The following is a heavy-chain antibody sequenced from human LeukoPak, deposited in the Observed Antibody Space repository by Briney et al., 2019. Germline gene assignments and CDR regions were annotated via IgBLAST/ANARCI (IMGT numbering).Heavy chain of an antibody. CDR1: GYTFTSYY. D-gene: IGHD6-25*01. CDR2: INPSGGST. V-gene: IGHV1-46*01. J-gene: IGHJ6*03. CDR3: ARDLSRAAYYYMDV. Sequence: GASVKVSCKASGYTFTSYYMHWVRQAPGQGLEWMGIINPSGGSTSYAQKFQGRVTMTTDTSTSTAYMELRSLRSEDTAVYYCARDLSRAAYYYMDVWGKGATVTISS.